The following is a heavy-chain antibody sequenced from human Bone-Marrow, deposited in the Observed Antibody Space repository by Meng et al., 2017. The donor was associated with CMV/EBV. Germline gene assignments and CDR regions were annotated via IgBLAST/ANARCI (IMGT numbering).Heavy chain of an antibody. J-gene: IGHJ4*02. CDR2: IYHSGST. CDR3: ARDLLTGGLRHFDD. CDR1: GSSISTTNW. Sequence: SGSSISTTNWGSWVRQTPGKGLEWIGEIYHSGSTNYNPSLKSRITMSVDKSKNQFSLKLTSVTAADTAIYFCARDLLTGGLRHFDDWGQGILVTVSS. D-gene: IGHD3-10*01. V-gene: IGHV4-4*01.